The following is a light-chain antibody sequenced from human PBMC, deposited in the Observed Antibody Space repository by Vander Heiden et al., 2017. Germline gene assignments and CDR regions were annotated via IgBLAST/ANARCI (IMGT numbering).Light chain of an antibody. Sequence: DIVLTQSPGTLSLSPGERATLSCRASQSVSSSDLAWYQQKPGQAPRLLIYGASSRATGIPDRFSGSGSGTDFTLTISRLEPEDFAVYYCQQDGISPLTFGGGTKVEIK. CDR3: QQDGISPLT. V-gene: IGKV3-20*01. CDR1: QSVSSSD. CDR2: GAS. J-gene: IGKJ4*01.